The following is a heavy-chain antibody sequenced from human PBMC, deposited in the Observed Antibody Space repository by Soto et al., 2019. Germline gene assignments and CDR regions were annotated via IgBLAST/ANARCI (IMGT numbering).Heavy chain of an antibody. J-gene: IGHJ6*02. CDR3: ARDKRGYSYGSAGYYGMDV. CDR2: INPNSGGT. CDR1: GYTFTGYY. Sequence: ASVNVSFKASGYTFTGYYMHWVRQAPGQGLELMGWINPNSGGTNYAQKFQGWVTMTRDTSISTAYMELSRLRPDDTAVYYCARDKRGYSYGSAGYYGMDVWG. D-gene: IGHD5-18*01. V-gene: IGHV1-2*04.